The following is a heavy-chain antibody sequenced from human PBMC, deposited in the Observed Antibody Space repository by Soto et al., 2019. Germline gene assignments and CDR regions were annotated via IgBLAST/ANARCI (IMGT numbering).Heavy chain of an antibody. CDR1: GFTFSSYA. Sequence: GGSLRLSCAASGFTFSSYAMSWVRQAPGKGLEWVSRINGGGGSTSYADSVKGRFTISRDNAKNTLYLQMNSLRAEDAAVYYCTRRGCSTTGCYFNWGRGTLVTVSS. J-gene: IGHJ4*02. V-gene: IGHV3-74*01. CDR3: TRRGCSTTGCYFN. D-gene: IGHD2-2*01. CDR2: INGGGGST.